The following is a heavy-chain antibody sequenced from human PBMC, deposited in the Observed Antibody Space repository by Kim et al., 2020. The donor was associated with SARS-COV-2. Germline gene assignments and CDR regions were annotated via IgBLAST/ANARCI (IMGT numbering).Heavy chain of an antibody. CDR2: VNPSSNNT. CDR3: AESGTYSYAAFDI. D-gene: IGHD2-15*01. J-gene: IGHJ3*02. CDR1: AYTFTRHY. Sequence: ASVKVSCKASAYTFTRHYVHWVRQAPGQGLEWIGRVNPSSNNTYGAQRFHGRVTMAWDTSTATVYMELTSLRSDDTAVYYCAESGTYSYAAFDIWGPGTTVTVSS. V-gene: IGHV1-46*01.